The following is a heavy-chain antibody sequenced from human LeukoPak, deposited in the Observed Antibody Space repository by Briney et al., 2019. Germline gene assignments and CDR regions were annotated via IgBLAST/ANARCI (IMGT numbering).Heavy chain of an antibody. CDR1: RFTFSNYW. V-gene: IGHV3-74*01. CDR3: ARDPCVGSCYSFDY. Sequence: GGSLRLSCAASRFTFSNYWMHWVRQAPGKGLVWVSRINSDGSSTSYADSVKGRFTIPRDNAKNTLYLQMDSLRAEDTAVYYCARDPCVGSCYSFDYWGQGTLVTVSS. J-gene: IGHJ4*02. D-gene: IGHD2-15*01. CDR2: INSDGSST.